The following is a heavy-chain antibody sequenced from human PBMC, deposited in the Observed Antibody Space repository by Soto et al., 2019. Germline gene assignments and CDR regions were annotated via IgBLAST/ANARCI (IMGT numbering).Heavy chain of an antibody. Sequence: QVQLVESGGGVVQPGRSLRLSCAASGFTFSSYGMHWVRQAPGKGLEWVAVIWYDGSNKYYADSVKGRFNISRDNSKNTLYLQMNSLRAEDTAVYYCARRWGYDAFDIWGQGTMVTVSS. CDR3: ARRWGYDAFDI. D-gene: IGHD3-16*01. CDR2: IWYDGSNK. J-gene: IGHJ3*02. CDR1: GFTFSSYG. V-gene: IGHV3-33*01.